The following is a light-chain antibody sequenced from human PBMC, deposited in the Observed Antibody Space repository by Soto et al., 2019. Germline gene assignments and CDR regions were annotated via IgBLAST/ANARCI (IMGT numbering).Light chain of an antibody. CDR1: SSNIGRNT. CDR2: SNN. V-gene: IGLV1-44*01. Sequence: QSVLTQPPSASGTPGQRVTIPCSGSSSNIGRNTVNWYQQLPGTAPKLLIYSNNQRASGVPDRFSGSRSGTSASLAISGLQSEDEADYYCAAWDDGLNGWVFGGGTKLTVL. CDR3: AAWDDGLNGWV. J-gene: IGLJ3*02.